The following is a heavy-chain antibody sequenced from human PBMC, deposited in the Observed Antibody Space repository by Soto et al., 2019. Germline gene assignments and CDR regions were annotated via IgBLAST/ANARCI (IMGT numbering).Heavy chain of an antibody. CDR3: SRGSSIAGRYYGMYV. CDR1: GGSISSGGYY. D-gene: IGHD6-6*01. V-gene: IGHV4-31*03. Sequence: QVQLQESGPGLVKPSQTLSLTCTVSGGSISSGGYYWTWIRQHPGKGLEWIGYNYYSGITYYNPSLKRRVTISLETSKNQFSLKLSSVTAADTAVYYCSRGSSIAGRYYGMYVWGQGTTVTVCS. CDR2: NYYSGIT. J-gene: IGHJ6*02.